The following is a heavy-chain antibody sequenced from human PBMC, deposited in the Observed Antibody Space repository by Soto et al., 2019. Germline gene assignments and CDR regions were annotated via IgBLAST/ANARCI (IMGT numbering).Heavy chain of an antibody. CDR1: GFTFGDYA. CDR3: AKEFGSTWIDH. J-gene: IGHJ4*02. CDR2: ISWNSGSI. Sequence: PGGSLRLSCAASGFTFGDYAMQWVRQAPGKGLEWVSAISWNSGSIDYADSVKGRFTISRDSSRNTLFLQLNSLRAEDTAVYYCAKEFGSTWIDHWGEGTLVTVSS. V-gene: IGHV3-9*01. D-gene: IGHD6-13*01.